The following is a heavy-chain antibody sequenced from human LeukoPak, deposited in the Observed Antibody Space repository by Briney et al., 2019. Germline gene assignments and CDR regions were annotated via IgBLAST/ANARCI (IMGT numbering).Heavy chain of an antibody. J-gene: IGHJ4*02. V-gene: IGHV4-61*01. CDR3: AGRLVGQTFDY. Sequence: SETLSLTCIVSGGSVSSNNYQWNWIRQPPGKGLEWIGDIYYTGSTNYNPSLKSRVTISVDTSKNQFSLKLSSVPAADPAVYYCAGRLVGQTFDYWGQGTLVTVSS. CDR2: IYYTGST. D-gene: IGHD2-15*01. CDR1: GGSVSSNNYQ.